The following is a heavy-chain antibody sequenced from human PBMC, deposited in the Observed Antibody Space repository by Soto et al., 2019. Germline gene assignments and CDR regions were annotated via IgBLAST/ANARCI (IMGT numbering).Heavy chain of an antibody. J-gene: IGHJ6*03. CDR1: GFTFSSYW. Sequence: EVQLVESGGGLVQPGGSLRLSCAASGFTFSSYWMSWVRQAPGKGLEWVANIKQDGSEKYYVDSVKGRFTISRDNAKNSLYLQMNSLRAEDTAVYYCARDRVERAARPHYYMDVWGKGTTVTVSS. CDR3: ARDRVERAARPHYYMDV. V-gene: IGHV3-7*01. CDR2: IKQDGSEK. D-gene: IGHD6-6*01.